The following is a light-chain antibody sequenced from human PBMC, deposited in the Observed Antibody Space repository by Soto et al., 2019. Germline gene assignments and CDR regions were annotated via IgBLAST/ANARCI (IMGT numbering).Light chain of an antibody. J-gene: IGLJ1*01. Sequence: QSALTQPASVSGSPGQSITISCTGTSADVGAYNFVSWYQQRPGKAPKLLISAVSNRPSGVSNRFSGSKSGNTASLIISGLQAEDEADYYCSSYTSLPSYLFGTGTKVTVL. V-gene: IGLV2-14*03. CDR3: SSYTSLPSYL. CDR2: AVS. CDR1: SADVGAYNF.